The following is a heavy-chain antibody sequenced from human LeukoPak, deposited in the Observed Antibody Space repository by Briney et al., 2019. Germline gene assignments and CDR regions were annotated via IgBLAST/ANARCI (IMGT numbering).Heavy chain of an antibody. CDR3: ARGPRILAAGSYYFDY. CDR2: INVNGAAM. CDR1: GFSFKDYY. Sequence: GGSLRFSCAASGFSFKDYYFSWIRQAPGKGLEWVSFINVNGAAMYYADSVKGRFTISRDNAKNSVYLEMNTLRAEDTAVYYCARGPRILAAGSYYFDYWGQGSLVTVSS. J-gene: IGHJ4*02. V-gene: IGHV3-11*01. D-gene: IGHD6-13*01.